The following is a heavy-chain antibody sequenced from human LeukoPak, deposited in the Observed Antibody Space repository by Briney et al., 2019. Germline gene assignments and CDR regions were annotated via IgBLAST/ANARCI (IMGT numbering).Heavy chain of an antibody. CDR3: ARIPCSSTSCHKGFDY. CDR2: IYPGDSDT. Sequence: GESLKISCKASGYSFPTYWIGWVRQMPGKGLEWMGIIYPGDSDTRYSPSFQGQVTISADKSISTAYLQWSSLKASDTAMYYCARIPCSSTSCHKGFDYWGQGTLVTVSS. D-gene: IGHD2-2*01. J-gene: IGHJ4*02. V-gene: IGHV5-51*01. CDR1: GYSFPTYW.